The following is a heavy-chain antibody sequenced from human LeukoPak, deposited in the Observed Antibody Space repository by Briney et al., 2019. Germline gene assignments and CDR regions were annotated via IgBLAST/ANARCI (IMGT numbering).Heavy chain of an antibody. CDR2: ISGRSDGT. Sequence: PGASLRLSCATSGFTFGSYVMSWVRQAPGKGLEWVSAISGRSDGTYYSDSMKGRFTISRDNSKNTLYLQMNSLRAEDTAVYYCAKGSGPSRPYYSDYWGQGTLVTVSS. V-gene: IGHV3-23*01. J-gene: IGHJ4*02. CDR1: GFTFGSYV. CDR3: AKGSGPSRPYYSDY. D-gene: IGHD6-19*01.